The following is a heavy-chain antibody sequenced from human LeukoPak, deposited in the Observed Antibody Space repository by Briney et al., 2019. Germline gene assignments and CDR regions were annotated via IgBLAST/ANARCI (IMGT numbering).Heavy chain of an antibody. CDR2: ISPDGSSA. V-gene: IGHV3-74*01. Sequence: KSGGSLRLSCAASGFTFSGYAMSWVRQAPGKGLVWVSRISPDGSSALYADSVKGRFTISRDNAKNTLYLQMNSLRGDDTAVYYCAKGGTGSSYSPLNYCGQGTLVTVSS. J-gene: IGHJ4*02. D-gene: IGHD2-15*01. CDR1: GFTFSGYA. CDR3: AKGGTGSSYSPLNY.